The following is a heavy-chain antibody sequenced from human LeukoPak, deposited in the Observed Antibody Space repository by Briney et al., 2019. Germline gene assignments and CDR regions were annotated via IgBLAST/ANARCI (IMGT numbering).Heavy chain of an antibody. Sequence: PGRSLRLSCAASGFTFSSYAMHWVRQAPGKGLEWVAVISYDGSNKYYADSVKGRFTISRDNSKNTLYLQMNSLRAEDTAVYYCARDPGYCSGGRCSYYYYHYMDVWGKGTTVTVSS. CDR1: GFTFSSYA. V-gene: IGHV3-30*04. J-gene: IGHJ6*03. D-gene: IGHD2-15*01. CDR3: ARDPGYCSGGRCSYYYYHYMDV. CDR2: ISYDGSNK.